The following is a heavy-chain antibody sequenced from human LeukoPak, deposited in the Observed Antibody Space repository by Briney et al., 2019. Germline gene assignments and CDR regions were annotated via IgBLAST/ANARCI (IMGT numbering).Heavy chain of an antibody. Sequence: SETLSLTCIVSGGSISGYYWSWIRQPPGKGLQWVGYIYYSGRSEYNPSLESRVTMSVDTSKNQLSLSLSSVTAADTAVYYCARVRAGSGGYYSLDVWGQGTTVTVSS. V-gene: IGHV4-59*08. CDR2: IYYSGRS. D-gene: IGHD3-3*01. CDR1: GGSISGYY. J-gene: IGHJ6*02. CDR3: ARVRAGSGGYYSLDV.